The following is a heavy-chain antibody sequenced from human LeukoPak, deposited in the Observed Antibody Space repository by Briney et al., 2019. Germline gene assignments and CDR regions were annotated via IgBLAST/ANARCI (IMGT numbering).Heavy chain of an antibody. D-gene: IGHD3-22*01. Sequence: GASVKVSCKASGYTFTNYIISWVRQAPGQGLEWMGIINPRGGSTSYTQKFQGRVTMTRDTSTSTVYMELSSLRSEDTAVYYCARVKSYYYDTSDKDAFDIWGQGTMVTVSS. J-gene: IGHJ3*02. CDR1: GYTFTNYI. CDR3: ARVKSYYYDTSDKDAFDI. V-gene: IGHV1-46*01. CDR2: INPRGGST.